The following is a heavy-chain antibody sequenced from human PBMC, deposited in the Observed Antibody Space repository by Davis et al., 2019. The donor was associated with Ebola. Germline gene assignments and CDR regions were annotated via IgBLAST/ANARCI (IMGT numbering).Heavy chain of an antibody. Sequence: GESLKISCAASGFTFSDYYMSWIRQAPGKGLEWVSYISSSGSTIYYADSVKGRFTISRDNAKNSLYLQMNSLRAEDTAVYSCAKRSASGTYYFDYWGQGTLLTVSS. V-gene: IGHV3-11*01. J-gene: IGHJ4*02. CDR2: ISSSGSTI. CDR1: GFTFSDYY. D-gene: IGHD1-26*01. CDR3: AKRSASGTYYFDY.